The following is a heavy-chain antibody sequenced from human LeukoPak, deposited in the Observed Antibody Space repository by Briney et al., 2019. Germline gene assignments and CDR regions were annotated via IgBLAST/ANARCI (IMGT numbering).Heavy chain of an antibody. Sequence: SVKVSCKASGGTFSSYAISWVRQAPGQGLEWMGGIIPTFGTANYAQKFQGRVTITADESTSTAYMELSSLRSEDTAVYYCARGAPLKRIIMVRGDANVFDIWGQGTMVTVSS. J-gene: IGHJ3*02. CDR1: GGTFSSYA. CDR2: IIPTFGTA. V-gene: IGHV1-69*13. CDR3: ARGAPLKRIIMVRGDANVFDI. D-gene: IGHD3-10*01.